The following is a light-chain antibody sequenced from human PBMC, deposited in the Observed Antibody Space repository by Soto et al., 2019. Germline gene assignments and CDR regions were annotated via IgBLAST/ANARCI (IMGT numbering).Light chain of an antibody. V-gene: IGKV1-39*01. CDR3: QQSYSTSWT. Sequence: DIQMTQSPSSLSASVGDRVTITCRASQSISDFLNWYQHKPGKAPKLLIYAASNLLRGVPSRFSGRGSGTEFTLTISSLQPEDSATYYCQQSYSTSWTFGQGTKVEFK. J-gene: IGKJ1*01. CDR2: AAS. CDR1: QSISDF.